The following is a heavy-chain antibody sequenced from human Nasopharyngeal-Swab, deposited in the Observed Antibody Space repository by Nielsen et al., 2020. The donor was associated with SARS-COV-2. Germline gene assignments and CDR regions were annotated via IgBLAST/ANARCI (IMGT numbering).Heavy chain of an antibody. V-gene: IGHV3-30*18. CDR1: GFTFSSYG. CDR2: LPYDGSNK. CDR3: AKMAGYSSSWYGSSLIDY. J-gene: IGHJ4*02. Sequence: GESLKISCAASGFTFSSYGMHWVRQAPGKGLEWVAVLPYDGSNKYYADSVKGRFTISRDNSKNTLYLQMNSLRAEDTAVYYCAKMAGYSSSWYGSSLIDYWGQGTLVTVSS. D-gene: IGHD6-13*01.